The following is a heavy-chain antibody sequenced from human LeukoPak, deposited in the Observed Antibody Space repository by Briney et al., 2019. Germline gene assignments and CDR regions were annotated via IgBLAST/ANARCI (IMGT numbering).Heavy chain of an antibody. CDR2: IYSGGST. CDR1: GFTVSSNY. D-gene: IGHD3-3*01. Sequence: GGSLRLSCAASGFTVSSNYMSWVRQAPGKGLEWVSVIYSGGSTYYADSVKGRFTISRDNSKNTLYLQVNSLRAEDTAVYYCARAMYYDFWSGLDYWGQGTLVTVSS. J-gene: IGHJ4*02. CDR3: ARAMYYDFWSGLDY. V-gene: IGHV3-53*01.